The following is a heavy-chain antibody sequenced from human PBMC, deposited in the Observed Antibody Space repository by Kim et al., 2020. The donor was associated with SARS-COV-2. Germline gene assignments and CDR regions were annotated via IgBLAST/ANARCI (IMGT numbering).Heavy chain of an antibody. CDR1: GFTFSSYA. Sequence: GGSLRLSCAASGFTFSSYAMHWVRQAPGKGLEWVAVISYDGSNKYYADSVKGRFTISRDNSKNTLYLQMNSLRAEDTAVYYCARDLGGEPPVGPFDYWGQGTLVTVSS. V-gene: IGHV3-30-3*01. CDR2: ISYDGSNK. D-gene: IGHD1-26*01. CDR3: ARDLGGEPPVGPFDY. J-gene: IGHJ4*02.